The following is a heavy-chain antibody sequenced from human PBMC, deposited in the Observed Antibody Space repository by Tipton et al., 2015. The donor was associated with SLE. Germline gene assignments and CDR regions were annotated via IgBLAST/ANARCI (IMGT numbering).Heavy chain of an antibody. J-gene: IGHJ4*02. D-gene: IGHD4-17*01. Sequence: TLSLTCAVSGGSIRSSNWWSWVRQPPGKGLEWIGEIEHSGSTNSNPSLKSRVSMSVDKSKNQFSLKLSSVTVADTAVYYCAKDYNYDNADYNWGQGKLVIVSS. CDR2: IEHSGST. CDR3: AKDYNYDNADYN. CDR1: GGSIRSSNW. V-gene: IGHV4-4*02.